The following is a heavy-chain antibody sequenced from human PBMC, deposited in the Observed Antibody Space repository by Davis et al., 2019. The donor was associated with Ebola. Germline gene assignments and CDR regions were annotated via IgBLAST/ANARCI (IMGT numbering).Heavy chain of an antibody. CDR1: GFTFTYHS. D-gene: IGHD2-15*01. J-gene: IGHJ6*02. CDR3: ARVTCSGGSCYYYYGMDV. Sequence: GESLKISCAASGFTFTYHSMHWVRQAPGKGLEWVAIISYDGSSRYYADSVKVRFTISRDNSKNTLYLQMNSLRAEDTAVYYCARVTCSGGSCYYYYGMDVWGQGTTVTVSS. V-gene: IGHV3-30*04. CDR2: ISYDGSSR.